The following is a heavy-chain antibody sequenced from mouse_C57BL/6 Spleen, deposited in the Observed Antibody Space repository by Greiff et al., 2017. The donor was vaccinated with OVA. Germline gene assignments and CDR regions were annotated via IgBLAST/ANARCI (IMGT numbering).Heavy chain of an antibody. CDR2: IYPGSGST. CDR1: GYTFTSYW. J-gene: IGHJ2*01. Sequence: QVQLQQPGAELVKPGASVKMSCKASGYTFTSYWITWVKQRPGQGLEWIGDIYPGSGSTNYNEKFKSKATLTVDTSSSTAYMQLSSLTSEDSAVYYCARWGYYYGSSSFDDWGQGTTLTVSS. V-gene: IGHV1-55*01. CDR3: ARWGYYYGSSSFDD. D-gene: IGHD1-1*01.